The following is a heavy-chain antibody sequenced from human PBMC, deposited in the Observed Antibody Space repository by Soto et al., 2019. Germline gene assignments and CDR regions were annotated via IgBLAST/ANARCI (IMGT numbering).Heavy chain of an antibody. Sequence: QVQLVQSGAEVKKPGASVKVSCKASGYTFTSNGISWVRQAPGQGLEWMGWISAYNGNTNYAQKLQGRVTMTTDTSTSTAYMELMSLRSDDTAVYYCERDLAYCGGDCYPIDYWGQGTLVTVSS. V-gene: IGHV1-18*01. CDR2: ISAYNGNT. CDR3: ERDLAYCGGDCYPIDY. J-gene: IGHJ4*02. CDR1: GYTFTSNG. D-gene: IGHD2-21*02.